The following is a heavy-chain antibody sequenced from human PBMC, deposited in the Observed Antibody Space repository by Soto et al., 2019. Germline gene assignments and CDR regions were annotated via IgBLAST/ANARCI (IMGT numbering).Heavy chain of an antibody. J-gene: IGHJ4*02. CDR3: ARDGRYSWSYGGYYFDC. V-gene: IGHV1-18*01. CDR1: GYTFTSYG. D-gene: IGHD1-26*01. Sequence: QVQLVQSGAEVKKPGASVKVSCKASGYTFTSYGISWVRQAPGQGLEWMGWISANTGNTNFAQKLQGRDTMTTDTSTSTAYMELRSLRSDDTAVYHCARDGRYSWSYGGYYFDCWGQGTLVTVSS. CDR2: ISANTGNT.